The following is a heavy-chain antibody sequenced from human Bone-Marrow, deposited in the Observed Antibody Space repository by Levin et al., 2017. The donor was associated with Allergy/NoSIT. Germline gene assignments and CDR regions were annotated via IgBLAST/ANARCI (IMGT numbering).Heavy chain of an antibody. CDR2: IRADNGGT. CDR1: GYTFVSYG. V-gene: IGHV1-18*04. J-gene: IGHJ4*02. CDR3: ARGPLVGFWDGGPCYSGSPVDY. D-gene: IGHD2-15*01. Sequence: GESLKISCKASGYTFVSYGITWVRQAPGQGLEWMGWIRADNGGTNVAHILQARVTMTTDTSTNTAYMELRSLTSDDTAVYYCARGPLVGFWDGGPCYSGSPVDYWGQGTLVTVSS.